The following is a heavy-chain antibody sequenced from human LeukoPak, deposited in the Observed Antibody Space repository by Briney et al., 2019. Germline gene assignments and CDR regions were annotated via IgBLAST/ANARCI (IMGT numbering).Heavy chain of an antibody. D-gene: IGHD3-3*01. V-gene: IGHV4-38-2*02. CDR3: ATGWSGYYWTT. CDR2: IYHSGST. J-gene: IGHJ5*02. CDR1: GYSISSGYY. Sequence: SETLSLTCSVSGYSISSGYYWGWIRQPPGKGLEWIGSIYHSGSTYYNTSLKSRVTISVDTSKNQSSLKLNSVTAADTAVYYCATGWSGYYWTTWGQGTLVAVSS.